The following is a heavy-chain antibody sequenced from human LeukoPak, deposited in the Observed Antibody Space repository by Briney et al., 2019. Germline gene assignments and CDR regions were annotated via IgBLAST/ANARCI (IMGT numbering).Heavy chain of an antibody. Sequence: PGGSLRLSCAASGFTFSYYAMHWVRQAPGKGLEWVAVISYDGSNKYYADSVKGRFTISRDNSKNTLYLQMNSLRAEDTAVYYCARQNTKTFYDTSGYYFFDFWGRGTLVTVSS. J-gene: IGHJ4*02. V-gene: IGHV3-30*03. CDR1: GFTFSYYA. CDR3: ARQNTKTFYDTSGYYFFDF. D-gene: IGHD3-22*01. CDR2: ISYDGSNK.